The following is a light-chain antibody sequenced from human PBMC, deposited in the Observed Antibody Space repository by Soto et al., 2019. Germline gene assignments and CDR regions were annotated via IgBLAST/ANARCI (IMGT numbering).Light chain of an antibody. CDR2: AAS. CDR3: QQSYSTPRT. Sequence: DIQMTQSPSSLSASVGDRVTITCRASQSISNYVNWYQQKPGKAPKLLIYAASSLQSGVPSRFSGSGSGTDFSLPISSLRPEDFASYYCQQSYSTPRTFGQGTKVDIK. CDR1: QSISNY. V-gene: IGKV1-39*01. J-gene: IGKJ1*01.